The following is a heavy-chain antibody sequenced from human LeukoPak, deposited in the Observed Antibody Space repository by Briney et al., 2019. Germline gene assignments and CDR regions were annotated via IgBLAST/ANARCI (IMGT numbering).Heavy chain of an antibody. Sequence: GGSLRLSCVASRFTFSNHYMSWVRQAPGKGREGVATIKPDGSETFYVDSVKGRFTVSRDNAKNSLYLQMSSLRAEDTAVYHCARNLVHLWNVFDFWGLGTMVTVSS. J-gene: IGHJ3*01. CDR2: IKPDGSET. CDR3: ARNLVHLWNVFDF. CDR1: RFTFSNHY. V-gene: IGHV3-7*01. D-gene: IGHD5-18*01.